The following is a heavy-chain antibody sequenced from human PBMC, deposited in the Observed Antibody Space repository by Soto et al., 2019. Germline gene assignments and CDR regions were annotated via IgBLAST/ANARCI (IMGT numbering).Heavy chain of an antibody. Sequence: VQLVESGGGLIQRGGSLRLSCAASGFTLSTYSLNWVRQAPRKGLEWLSYISGSSNTIYYADSVKGRFTISRDNAKNSVDLQMNSLRDEDTAVYFCARGFDLQYGMDVWGQGTTVTVSS. D-gene: IGHD3-10*01. CDR3: ARGFDLQYGMDV. CDR2: ISGSSNTI. J-gene: IGHJ6*02. CDR1: GFTLSTYS. V-gene: IGHV3-48*02.